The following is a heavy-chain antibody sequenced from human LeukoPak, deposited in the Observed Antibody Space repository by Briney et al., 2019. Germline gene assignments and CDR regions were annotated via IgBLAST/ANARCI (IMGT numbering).Heavy chain of an antibody. CDR2: IYYSGST. Sequence: PSETLSLTCSVSGGSISSNTYYWGWIRQPPGKGLERIGSIYYSGSTYYTPSLKSRVTILVDTSKNEFSLRLSSVTAADTAVYFCARMDYSSSSFDSWGQGTLVTVSS. D-gene: IGHD6-6*01. CDR1: GGSISSNTYY. J-gene: IGHJ4*02. V-gene: IGHV4-39*01. CDR3: ARMDYSSSSFDS.